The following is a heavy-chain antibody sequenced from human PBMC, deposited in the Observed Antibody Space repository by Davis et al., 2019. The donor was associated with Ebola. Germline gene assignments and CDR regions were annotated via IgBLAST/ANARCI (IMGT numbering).Heavy chain of an antibody. Sequence: PGGSLRLSCAASGFTFDNYAMRWVRQAPGKGLEWVSGISGSGMSTYYADSVKGRFTISRDNSKNTLYLQMNSLRAEDTALYYCAKDGVPAPRGAYYYMDVWGKGTTVTVSS. J-gene: IGHJ6*03. CDR3: AKDGVPAPRGAYYYMDV. CDR1: GFTFDNYA. V-gene: IGHV3-23*01. D-gene: IGHD2-2*01. CDR2: ISGSGMST.